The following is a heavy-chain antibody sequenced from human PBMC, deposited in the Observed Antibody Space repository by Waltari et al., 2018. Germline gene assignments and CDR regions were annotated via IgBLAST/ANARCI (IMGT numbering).Heavy chain of an antibody. J-gene: IGHJ4*02. CDR3: ARYFVPLEVPTAYFDF. CDR2: ISPSGSA. CDR1: GASISSSKW. Sequence: QVHLQESGPRLVKPSGTLSLTCAVSGASISSSKWLSWVRQTPGKGLEWIGEISPSGSANYNPSLKSRVTMSLDKSKNHFSLNLTSVTAADTAVYYCARYFVPLEVPTAYFDFWGQGTLVTVSS. D-gene: IGHD2-2*01. V-gene: IGHV4-4*02.